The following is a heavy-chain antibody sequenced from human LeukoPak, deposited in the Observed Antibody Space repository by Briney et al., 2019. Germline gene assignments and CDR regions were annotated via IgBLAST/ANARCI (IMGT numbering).Heavy chain of an antibody. CDR3: AKGGIQLWSKPDY. V-gene: IGHV3-23*01. CDR1: GFTFSSYA. CDR2: ISGSGGST. Sequence: GGSLRLSCAASGFTFSSYAMSWVRQAPGKGLEWVSAISGSGGSTYYADSVKGRFTISRDNSKNTLYLQMDSLRAEDTAVYYCAKGGIQLWSKPDYWGQGTLVTVSS. J-gene: IGHJ4*02. D-gene: IGHD5-18*01.